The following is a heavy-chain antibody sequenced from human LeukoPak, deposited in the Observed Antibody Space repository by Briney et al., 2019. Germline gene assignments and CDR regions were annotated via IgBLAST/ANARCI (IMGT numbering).Heavy chain of an antibody. J-gene: IGHJ4*02. V-gene: IGHV2-5*02. CDR2: IYWDDYK. D-gene: IGHD1-26*01. CDR3: AHTYNGNYWH. Sequence: ESGPTLVKPTQTLTLTCTFSGFSLNTRAVGVGWIRQPPGKALEWLALIYWDDYKHYSPSLKSRVSITKDASKNQVVLTMTNMDPVDTATYYCAHTYNGNYWHWGQGTLVTVSS. CDR1: GFSLNTRAVG.